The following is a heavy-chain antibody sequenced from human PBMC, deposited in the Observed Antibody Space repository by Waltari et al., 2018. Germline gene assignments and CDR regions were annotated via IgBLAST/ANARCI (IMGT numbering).Heavy chain of an antibody. CDR3: ARRPPLITGTFYYYGMDV. CDR1: GGSISSYY. CDR2: IYYSGST. V-gene: IGHV4-59*08. J-gene: IGHJ6*02. Sequence: QVQLQESGPGLVKPSETLSLTCTVSGGSISSYYWSCIRQPPGRGLEWIGYIYYSGSTNYNPSLKSRVTISVDTSKNQFSLKLSSVTAADTAVYYCARRPPLITGTFYYYGMDVWGQGTTVTVSS. D-gene: IGHD1-7*01.